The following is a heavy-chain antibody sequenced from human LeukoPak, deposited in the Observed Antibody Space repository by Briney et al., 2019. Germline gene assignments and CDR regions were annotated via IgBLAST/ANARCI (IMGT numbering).Heavy chain of an antibody. D-gene: IGHD5-18*01. V-gene: IGHV1-69*13. CDR2: IIPIFGTA. Sequence: SVKVSCKASGGTFSSYAISWVRQAPGQGLEWMGGIIPIFGTANYAQKFQGRVTITADESTSTAYMELSSLRSEDTAVYYCARVSRGYSYGFWAFDIWGQGTMVTVSS. CDR1: GGTFSSYA. J-gene: IGHJ3*02. CDR3: ARVSRGYSYGFWAFDI.